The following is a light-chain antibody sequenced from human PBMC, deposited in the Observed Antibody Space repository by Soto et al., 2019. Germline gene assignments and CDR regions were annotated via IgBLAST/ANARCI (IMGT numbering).Light chain of an antibody. CDR3: ASWDDTLL. J-gene: IGLJ2*01. Sequence: LTQPPSASGTPGQRVTISCSGSSSNIGTNHVYWYQHLPGAAPTLLIARNNQRPSGVPDRFSASKSGTSASLTISGLRSEDEGDYYCASWDDTLLFGGGTKLTVL. V-gene: IGLV1-47*01. CDR1: SSNIGTNH. CDR2: RNN.